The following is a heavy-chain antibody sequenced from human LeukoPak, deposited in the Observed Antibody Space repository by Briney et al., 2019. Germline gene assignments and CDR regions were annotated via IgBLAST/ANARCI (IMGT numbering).Heavy chain of an antibody. Sequence: ASVKVSCKASGYTFTSYGISWVRQAPGQGLEWMGWISAYNGNTNYAQKLQGRVTMTTDTSTSTAYMELRSLRSDDTAVYYCARVEIRYFDWLSGFPRAVNWFDPWGQGTPVTVSS. CDR3: ARVEIRYFDWLSGFPRAVNWFDP. V-gene: IGHV1-18*01. CDR2: ISAYNGNT. D-gene: IGHD3-9*01. CDR1: GYTFTSYG. J-gene: IGHJ5*02.